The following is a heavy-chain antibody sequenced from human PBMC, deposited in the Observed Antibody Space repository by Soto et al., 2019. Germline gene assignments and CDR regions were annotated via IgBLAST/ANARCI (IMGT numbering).Heavy chain of an antibody. CDR1: GGSISSGGYY. D-gene: IGHD3-16*02. CDR2: IYYSGST. Sequence: SETLSLTCTVSGGSISSGGYYWSWIRQNPGKGLEWIGYIYYSGSTYYNPSLKSRVTISVDTSKNQFSLKLSSVTAADTAVYYCARVGPRRLRLGELSSYYFDYWGQGTLVTVSS. J-gene: IGHJ4*02. CDR3: ARVGPRRLRLGELSSYYFDY. V-gene: IGHV4-31*03.